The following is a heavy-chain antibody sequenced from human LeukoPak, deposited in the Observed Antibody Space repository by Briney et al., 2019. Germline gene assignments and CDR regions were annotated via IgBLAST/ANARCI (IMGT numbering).Heavy chain of an antibody. CDR2: IIPIFGTA. CDR3: AGGCCSSTSCYVSDY. J-gene: IGHJ4*02. Sequence: GASVKVSCKASGGTFSSYAISWVRQAPGQGLEWMGGIIPIFGTANYAQKFQGRVTITADKSTSTAYMELSSLRSEDTAVYYCAGGCCSSTSCYVSDYWGQGTLVTVSS. CDR1: GGTFSSYA. V-gene: IGHV1-69*06. D-gene: IGHD2-2*01.